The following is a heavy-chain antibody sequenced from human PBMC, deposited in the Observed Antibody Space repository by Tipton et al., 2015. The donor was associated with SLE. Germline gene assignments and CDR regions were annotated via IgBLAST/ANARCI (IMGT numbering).Heavy chain of an antibody. V-gene: IGHV4-34*01. D-gene: IGHD3-3*01. CDR1: GGSFSGYY. CDR2: IYYSGST. CDR3: ARVRKITIFGVPKGDYFDY. J-gene: IGHJ4*02. Sequence: TLSLTCAVYGGSFSGYYWSWIRQPPGKGLEWIGYIYYSGSTYYNPSLKSRVTISVDTSKNQFSLKLSSVTAADTAVYYCARVRKITIFGVPKGDYFDYWGQGTLVTVSS.